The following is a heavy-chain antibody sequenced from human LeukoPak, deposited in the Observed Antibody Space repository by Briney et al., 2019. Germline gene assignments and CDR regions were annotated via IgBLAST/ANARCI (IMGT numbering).Heavy chain of an antibody. V-gene: IGHV1-2*02. Sequence: ASVKVSCKASGYTFTGYYMHWVRQAPGQGLEWMGWINPNSGGTNYAQKIQGRVTMTRDTSISTAYMELSRLRSDDTAVYYCARDRWVEWLLLDYWGQGTLVTVSS. CDR1: GYTFTGYY. CDR3: ARDRWVEWLLLDY. CDR2: INPNSGGT. J-gene: IGHJ4*02. D-gene: IGHD3-3*01.